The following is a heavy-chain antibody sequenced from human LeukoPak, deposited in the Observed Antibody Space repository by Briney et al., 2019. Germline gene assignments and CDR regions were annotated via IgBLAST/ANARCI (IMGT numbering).Heavy chain of an antibody. Sequence: GSLRLSCAASGFSFSSYWMSWVRQAPGKGLEWVANIKQDGAEKYYVDSVMGRFTISRDNAENSLFLQMNSLRAEDTAVYYCARDTRPVEMATIDYWDQGTLVTVSS. D-gene: IGHD5-24*01. CDR2: IKQDGAEK. V-gene: IGHV3-7*01. J-gene: IGHJ4*02. CDR3: ARDTRPVEMATIDY. CDR1: GFSFSSYW.